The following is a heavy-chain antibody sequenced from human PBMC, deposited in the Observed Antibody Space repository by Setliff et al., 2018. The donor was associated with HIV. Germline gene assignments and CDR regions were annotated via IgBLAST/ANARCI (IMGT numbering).Heavy chain of an antibody. CDR2: INPSGGST. V-gene: IGHV1-46*01. CDR3: ARDIAAAGNAFDM. J-gene: IGHJ3*02. CDR1: GYTFTSYY. D-gene: IGHD6-13*01. Sequence: VASVKVSCKASGYTFTSYYMHWVRQAPGQGLEWMGIINPSGGSTYYAQKIQGRVTMTRATSTTTVYMELTSLRSEDTAVYYCARDIAAAGNAFDMWGQGTMVTVSS.